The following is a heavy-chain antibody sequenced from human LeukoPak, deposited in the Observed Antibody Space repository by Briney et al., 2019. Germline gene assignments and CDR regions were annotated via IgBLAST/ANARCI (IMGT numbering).Heavy chain of an antibody. J-gene: IGHJ6*02. Sequence: PGRSLRLSCAASGFTFSSYAMHWVRQAPGKGLEWVAVISYDGSNKYYADSVKGRFTISRDNSKNTLYLQMNSLRAEDTAVYYCAKGHYGDYAWMDVWGQGTTVTVSS. D-gene: IGHD4-17*01. CDR1: GFTFSSYA. V-gene: IGHV3-30*04. CDR2: ISYDGSNK. CDR3: AKGHYGDYAWMDV.